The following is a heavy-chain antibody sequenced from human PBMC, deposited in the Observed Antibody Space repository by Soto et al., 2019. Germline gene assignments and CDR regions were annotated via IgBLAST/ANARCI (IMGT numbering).Heavy chain of an antibody. V-gene: IGHV3-30-3*01. CDR2: ISYDGSNK. J-gene: IGHJ4*02. Sequence: PGGSLRLSCAASGFTFSSYAMHWVRQAPGKGLEWVAVISYDGSNKYYADSVKGRFTISRDNSKNTLYLQMNSLRAEDTAVYYCARDGAVAFLPGTFDYWGQGTLVTVSS. CDR1: GFTFSSYA. CDR3: ARDGAVAFLPGTFDY. D-gene: IGHD3-3*02.